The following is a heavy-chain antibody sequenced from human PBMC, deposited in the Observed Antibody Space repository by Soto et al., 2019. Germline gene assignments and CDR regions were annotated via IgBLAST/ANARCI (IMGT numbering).Heavy chain of an antibody. D-gene: IGHD1-26*01. CDR3: ARDIVGATTDYYYGMDV. CDR2: IYHSGST. Sequence: SETLSLTCAVSGGSISSSNWWSSVRQPPGKGLEWIGEIYHSGSTNYNPSLKSRVTISVDKSKNQFSLKLSSVTAADTAVYYCARDIVGATTDYYYGMDVWGQGTTVT. J-gene: IGHJ6*02. V-gene: IGHV4-4*02. CDR1: GGSISSSNW.